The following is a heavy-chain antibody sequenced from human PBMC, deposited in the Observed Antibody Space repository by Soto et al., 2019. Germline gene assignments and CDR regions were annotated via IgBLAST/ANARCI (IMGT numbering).Heavy chain of an antibody. CDR2: ISAYNGNT. Sequence: QVQLVQSGAEVKKPGASVKVSCKASGYTFTSYGISWVRQAPGQGLEWMGRISAYNGNTNYAEKLQGRVTMTTDTSTSTGYMELRSLRSDDTAVYYCARRDRGSGSYYWGQGTLVTVSS. CDR3: ARRDRGSGSYY. D-gene: IGHD3-10*01. J-gene: IGHJ4*02. V-gene: IGHV1-18*01. CDR1: GYTFTSYG.